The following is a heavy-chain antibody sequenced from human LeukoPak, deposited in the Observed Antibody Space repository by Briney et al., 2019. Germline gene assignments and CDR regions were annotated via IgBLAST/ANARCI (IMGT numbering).Heavy chain of an antibody. D-gene: IGHD1-1*01. CDR2: IIPIFGRA. J-gene: IGHJ6*03. Sequence: SSVKVSCKASGGTFSSYAIRWVRQAPGQGLEWMGGIIPIFGRANYAQKFQGRVTITADESTSTAYMELSSLRSEDAAVYYCARDLSTTGLVPHYYYYMDVWGKGTTVTVSS. CDR3: ARDLSTTGLVPHYYYYMDV. CDR1: GGTFSSYA. V-gene: IGHV1-69*01.